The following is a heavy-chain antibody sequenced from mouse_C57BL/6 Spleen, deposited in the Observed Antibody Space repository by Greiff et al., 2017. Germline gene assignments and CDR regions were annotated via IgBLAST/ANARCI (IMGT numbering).Heavy chain of an antibody. V-gene: IGHV1-58*01. D-gene: IGHD1-2*01. CDR3: ASGYGGFAY. CDR1: GYTFTSYG. Sequence: VQLQQSGAELVKPGASVKMSCKASGYTFTSYGINWVKQRPGQGLEWIGYIYTGDGYTQYKEKFKGKATLTSDKSSSTAYMQLSSLTSEDSAVYFCASGYGGFAYWGQGTMVTVSA. CDR2: IYTGDGYT. J-gene: IGHJ3*01.